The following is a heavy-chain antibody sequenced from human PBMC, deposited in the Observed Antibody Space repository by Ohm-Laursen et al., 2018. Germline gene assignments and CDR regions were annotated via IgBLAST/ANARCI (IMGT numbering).Heavy chain of an antibody. D-gene: IGHD1-1*01. V-gene: IGHV1-69*13. Sequence: SVKVSCNASGGTFSSYAISWVRQAPGQGLEWMGGIIPIFGTANYAQKFQGRVTITADESTSTAYMELSSLRSEDTAVYYCARDSRRRHYFDYWGQGTLVTVSS. J-gene: IGHJ4*02. CDR3: ARDSRRRHYFDY. CDR2: IIPIFGTA. CDR1: GGTFSSYA.